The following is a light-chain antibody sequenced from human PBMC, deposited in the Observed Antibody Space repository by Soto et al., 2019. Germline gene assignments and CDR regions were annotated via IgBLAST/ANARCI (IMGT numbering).Light chain of an antibody. CDR1: QSVSSSY. J-gene: IGKJ1*01. CDR3: QQYGSSPSWT. V-gene: IGKV3-20*01. Sequence: EIVLTQSPGTLSLSPGERATLSCRASQSVSSSYLAWYQQKPGQAPRLLIYGASSRATVIPDRFSGSGSGTDFTLTISRLEPEDFAVYYCQQYGSSPSWTFGQGTKVDI. CDR2: GAS.